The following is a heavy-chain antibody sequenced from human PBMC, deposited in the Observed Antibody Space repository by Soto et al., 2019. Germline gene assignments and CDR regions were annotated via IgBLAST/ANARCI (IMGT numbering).Heavy chain of an antibody. CDR3: ATDDGLWYLDL. V-gene: IGHV3-30*03. Sequence: VQLVESGGGVAQPGRSLRLSGAVSEFTFSSYGMHWVHQTPGKCLQLVSVISYDGSNIYYADSVKGRFTVSSDNSMNTLYLLMWRLRTEVSALSYCATDDGLWYLDLRGRGTLVTVSS. CDR2: ISYDGSNI. J-gene: IGHJ2*01. CDR1: EFTFSSYG. D-gene: IGHD4-17*01.